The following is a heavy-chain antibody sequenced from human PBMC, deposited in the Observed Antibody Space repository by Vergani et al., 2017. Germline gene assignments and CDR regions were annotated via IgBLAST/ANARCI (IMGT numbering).Heavy chain of an antibody. CDR3: ARGMGGWYVRFFDY. CDR2: ISYDGSNK. CDR1: GFTFSSYA. J-gene: IGHJ4*02. D-gene: IGHD6-19*01. V-gene: IGHV3-30-3*01. Sequence: QVQLVESGGGVVQPGRSLRLSCAASGFTFSSYAMHWVRQAPGKGLEGVAVISYDGSNKYYADSVKGRFTISRDNSKNTLYLQMNSLRAEDTAVYYCARGMGGWYVRFFDYWGQGTLVTVSS.